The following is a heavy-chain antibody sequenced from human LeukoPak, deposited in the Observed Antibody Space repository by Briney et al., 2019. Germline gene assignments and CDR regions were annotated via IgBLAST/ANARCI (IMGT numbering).Heavy chain of an antibody. J-gene: IGHJ3*02. CDR2: TSYDGSDK. Sequence: GRSLRLSCAASGFTFSSYGMHWVRQAPGKGLEWVAVTSYDGSDKFYAPSVEGRFTISRDNSKNTLYLQMNSLRAEDTAVYYCARDPQINAFDIWGQGTMVTVSS. CDR1: GFTFSSYG. V-gene: IGHV3-30*12. CDR3: ARDPQINAFDI.